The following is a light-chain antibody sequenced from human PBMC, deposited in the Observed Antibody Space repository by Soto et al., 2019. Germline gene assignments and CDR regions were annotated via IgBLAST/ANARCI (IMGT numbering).Light chain of an antibody. CDR2: GAS. Sequence: EIVLTQSPGTLSLSPGESATLYCKASESIYINSFAWYYQKPGQPPRLLIYGASTRATGIPARFSGSGSGTDFVSSIDILEVEDSGIYYCQQYGASAFTFGHGTRVDIK. CDR3: QQYGASAFT. J-gene: IGKJ3*01. V-gene: IGKV3-20*01. CDR1: ESIYINS.